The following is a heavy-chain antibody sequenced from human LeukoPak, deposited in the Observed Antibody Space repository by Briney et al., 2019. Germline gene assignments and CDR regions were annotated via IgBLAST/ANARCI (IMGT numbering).Heavy chain of an antibody. CDR2: ISAYNGNT. D-gene: IGHD3-10*01. Sequence: ASVTVSCKASGYTFTSYGISWVRQAPGQGLEWMGWISAYNGNTNYAQKLQGRVTMTTDTSTSTAYMELRSLRSDDTAVYYCARGALLLWFGELLSQHFDYWGQGTLVTVSS. CDR1: GYTFTSYG. J-gene: IGHJ4*02. CDR3: ARGALLLWFGELLSQHFDY. V-gene: IGHV1-18*01.